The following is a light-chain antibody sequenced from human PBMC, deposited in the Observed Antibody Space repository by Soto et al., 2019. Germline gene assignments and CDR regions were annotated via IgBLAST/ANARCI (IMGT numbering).Light chain of an antibody. CDR2: AAS. CDR1: QTISTY. V-gene: IGKV1-39*01. CDR3: QQSFSTPYP. Sequence: DIPMTQSPSSLSASVGDRVTITCRASQTISTYLNWYHQKPGKAPKLLIYAASTLQSGVPSRFSGSGSGTDFTLTISSLQSEDFGTYYCQQSFSTPYPFGPGTKLEIK. J-gene: IGKJ2*01.